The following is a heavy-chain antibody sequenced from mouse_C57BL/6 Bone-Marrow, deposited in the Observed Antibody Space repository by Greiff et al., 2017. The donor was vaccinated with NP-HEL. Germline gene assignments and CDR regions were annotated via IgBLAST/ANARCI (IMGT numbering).Heavy chain of an antibody. J-gene: IGHJ1*03. CDR1: GYTFTDYE. CDR2: IDPETGGT. CDR3: TQYFDV. Sequence: VKLVESGAELVRPGASVTLSCKASGYTFTDYEMHWVKQTPVHGLEWIGAIDPETGGTAYNQKFKGKAILTADKSSSTAYMELRSLTSEDSAVYYCTQYFDVWGTGTTVTVSS. V-gene: IGHV1-15*01.